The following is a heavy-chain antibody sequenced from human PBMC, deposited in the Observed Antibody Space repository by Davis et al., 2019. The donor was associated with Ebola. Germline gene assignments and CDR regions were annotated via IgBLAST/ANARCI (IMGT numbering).Heavy chain of an antibody. V-gene: IGHV4-34*01. CDR3: ARFPVVYYYYYGMDV. J-gene: IGHJ6*02. CDR2: INHSGST. CDR1: GGSFSGYY. D-gene: IGHD2-15*01. Sequence: MPGGSLRLSCAVHGGSFSGYYWSWIRQPPGKGLEWIGEINHSGSTNYNPSLKSRVTISVDTSKNQFSLKLSSVTAADTAVYYCARFPVVYYYYYGMDVWGQGTTVTVSS.